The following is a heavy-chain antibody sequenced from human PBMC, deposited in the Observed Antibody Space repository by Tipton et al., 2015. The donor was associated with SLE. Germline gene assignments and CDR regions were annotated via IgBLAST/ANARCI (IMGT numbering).Heavy chain of an antibody. CDR3: ARDRVEYSSSDY. J-gene: IGHJ4*02. CDR1: GGSFSGYY. D-gene: IGHD6-13*01. V-gene: IGHV4-34*01. Sequence: TLSLTCAVYGGSFSGYYWSWIRQPPGKGLEWIGEINHSGSTNYNPSLKSRVTISLDTSKNHFSLKLSSVTAADTAVYYCARDRVEYSSSDYWGQGTLVTVSS. CDR2: INHSGST.